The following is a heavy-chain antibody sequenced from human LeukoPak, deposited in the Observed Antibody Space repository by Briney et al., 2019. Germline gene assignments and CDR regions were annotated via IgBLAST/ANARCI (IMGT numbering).Heavy chain of an antibody. CDR2: IRFDGSDK. CDR3: TKDSTYHYDSSAYYLFDY. J-gene: IGHJ4*02. D-gene: IGHD3-22*01. Sequence: GGSLRLSCAASGFSFSSYGMHWVRQAPGKGLEWVAFIRFDGSDKYYADSVKGRFTISRDTPKNTLILQLNSLRAEDTAVYYCTKDSTYHYDSSAYYLFDYWGQGTLVTVSS. V-gene: IGHV3-30*02. CDR1: GFSFSSYG.